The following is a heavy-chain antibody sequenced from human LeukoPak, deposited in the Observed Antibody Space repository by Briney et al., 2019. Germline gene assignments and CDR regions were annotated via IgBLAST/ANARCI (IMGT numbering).Heavy chain of an antibody. CDR2: IIPIFGTA. CDR1: GGTFSSYA. J-gene: IGHJ6*03. D-gene: IGHD6-19*01. Sequence: EASVKVSCKASGGTFSSYAISWVRQAPGQGLEWMGGIIPIFGTANYAQKFQGRVTITADESTSTAYMELSSLRSDDTAVYYCARGHFLYSSGWYGDYYYYYMDVWGKGTTVTISS. V-gene: IGHV1-69*13. CDR3: ARGHFLYSSGWYGDYYYYYMDV.